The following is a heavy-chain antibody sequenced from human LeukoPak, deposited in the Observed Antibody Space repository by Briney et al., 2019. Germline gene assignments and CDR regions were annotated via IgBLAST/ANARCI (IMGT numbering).Heavy chain of an antibody. CDR3: ARASAGDFWSGYYSYYFDY. V-gene: IGHV5-51*01. CDR2: IYPGDSDT. Sequence: GESLKISCKGSGYSFTSYWIGWVRQMPGKGLEWMGIIYPGDSDTRYSPSFQGQVTISADKSISTAYLQWSSLKASDTAMYYCARASAGDFWSGYYSYYFDYWGQGTLVTVSS. CDR1: GYSFTSYW. J-gene: IGHJ4*02. D-gene: IGHD3-3*01.